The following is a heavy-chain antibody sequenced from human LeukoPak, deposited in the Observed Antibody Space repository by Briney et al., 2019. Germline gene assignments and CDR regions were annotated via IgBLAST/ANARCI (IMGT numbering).Heavy chain of an antibody. CDR1: GGSISSGSYY. CDR3: ASSIAARDDAFDI. V-gene: IGHV4-61*02. Sequence: PSETLSLTCTVSGGSISSGSYYWSWIRQPAGTGLEWIGRIYTSGSTNYNPSLKSRVTISVDTSKNQFSLKLSSVTAADTAVYYCASSIAARDDAFDIWGQGTMVTASS. J-gene: IGHJ3*02. CDR2: IYTSGST. D-gene: IGHD6-6*01.